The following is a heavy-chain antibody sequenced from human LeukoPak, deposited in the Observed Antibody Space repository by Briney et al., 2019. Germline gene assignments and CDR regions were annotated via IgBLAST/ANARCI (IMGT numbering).Heavy chain of an antibody. D-gene: IGHD3-22*01. CDR2: ISGSGGST. V-gene: IGHV3-23*01. CDR1: GFTFSSYA. Sequence: GGSLRLSCVASGFTFSSYAMSWVRQAPGKGLEWVSVISGSGGSTYYADSVKGRFTISRDNSKNTLYLQMNNLRVEDTAVYYCARRDYYDSSGYSPLFDYWGQGTLVTVSS. CDR3: ARRDYYDSSGYSPLFDY. J-gene: IGHJ4*02.